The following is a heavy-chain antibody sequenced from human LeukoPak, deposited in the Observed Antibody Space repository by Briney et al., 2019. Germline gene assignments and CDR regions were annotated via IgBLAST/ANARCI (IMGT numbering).Heavy chain of an antibody. D-gene: IGHD6-13*01. CDR2: FYTSGST. CDR1: GGSINNHY. CDR3: ATGYSSTWYYFDY. V-gene: IGHV4-4*07. J-gene: IGHJ4*02. Sequence: SETLSLTCTVSGGSINNHYWSWIRQPAGRGLEWIGRFYTSGSTNYNPSLKSRVTISADTSKDQFSLKLASVTAADTAVYYCATGYSSTWYYFDYWGQGTLVTVSS.